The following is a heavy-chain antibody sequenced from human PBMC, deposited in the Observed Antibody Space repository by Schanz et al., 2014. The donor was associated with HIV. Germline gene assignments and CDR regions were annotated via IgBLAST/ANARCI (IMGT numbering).Heavy chain of an antibody. CDR3: ARDRQWQDY. D-gene: IGHD6-19*01. Sequence: QVQLVESGGGVVQPGRSLRLSCAASGFTFSSYGMHWVRQAPGKGLEWVAVISYDGSNKYYADSVKGRFTISRDNSKNTLYLQMTSLRAEDTAVYYCARDRQWQDYWGQGTLVTVSS. CDR2: ISYDGSNK. CDR1: GFTFSSYG. V-gene: IGHV3-30*03. J-gene: IGHJ4*02.